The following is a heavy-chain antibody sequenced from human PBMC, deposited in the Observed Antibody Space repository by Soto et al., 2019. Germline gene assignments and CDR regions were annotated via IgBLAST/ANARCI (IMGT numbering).Heavy chain of an antibody. CDR2: IIPIVGTA. CDR1: GGTFSFHS. V-gene: IGHV1-69*08. Sequence: QVHLVQSGAEVKKPGSSVKVSCTASGGTFSFHSITWVRQAPGQGLEWMGRIIPIVGTANYAQRFQGKVTITADKSTNTAYLELSSLRSDDTAIYYCARDRSPERNYGMDVWGQGTTVTVSS. J-gene: IGHJ6*01. CDR3: ARDRSPERNYGMDV. D-gene: IGHD1-1*01.